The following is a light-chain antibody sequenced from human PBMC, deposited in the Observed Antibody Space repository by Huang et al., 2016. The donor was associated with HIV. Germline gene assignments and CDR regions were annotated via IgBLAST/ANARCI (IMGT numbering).Light chain of an antibody. CDR1: RGISSF. Sequence: IQLTQSQSSLSASVGDRVTIPCRASRGISSFLAWYQQKPGKAPKLLIYAASTWQRGVPLRFSGSGSGTDFTLTISSLQPEDFATYYCQQLNSYPETFGQGTKVEIK. CDR3: QQLNSYPET. J-gene: IGKJ1*01. V-gene: IGKV1-9*01. CDR2: AAS.